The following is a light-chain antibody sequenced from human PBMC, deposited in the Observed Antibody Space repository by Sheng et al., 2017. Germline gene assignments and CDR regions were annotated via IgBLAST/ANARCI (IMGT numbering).Light chain of an antibody. CDR2: AVR. CDR1: ISGHNY. CDR3: GSYTDSHTYAV. V-gene: IGLV2-14*03. Sequence: QSVLTQPASVSGSPGQSVTISCTDISGHNYVSWYQQHPGQAPKLIIYAVRSRPSGVSNRFSGTKSGNTASLSISGLQPEDEADYYCGSYTDSHTYAVFGGGTRLTVL. J-gene: IGLJ2*01.